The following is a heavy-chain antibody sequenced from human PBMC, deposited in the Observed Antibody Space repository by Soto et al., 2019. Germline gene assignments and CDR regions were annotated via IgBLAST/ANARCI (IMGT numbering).Heavy chain of an antibody. CDR3: ASIPRGSSFGWFDY. CDR1: GGSIGSGDYY. Sequence: SETLSLTCTVSGGSIGSGDYYWSWFRQPPGKGLEWIGYISHSGSTKYNPSLESRVTMSIDTSRHQFSLKLSFVTAADTAVYYCASIPRGSSFGWFDYWGQGSLVTVSS. D-gene: IGHD5-18*01. CDR2: ISHSGST. J-gene: IGHJ4*02. V-gene: IGHV4-61*08.